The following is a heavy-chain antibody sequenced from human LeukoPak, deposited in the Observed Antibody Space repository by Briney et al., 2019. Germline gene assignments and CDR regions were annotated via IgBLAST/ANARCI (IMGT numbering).Heavy chain of an antibody. CDR1: GGSFSGYY. D-gene: IGHD1-1*01. Sequence: KTSETLSLTCAVYGGSFSGYYWSWIRQPPGKGLEWIGEINHSGSTNYNPSLKSRVTILVDTSKNQFSLKLSSVTAADTAVYYCARAYNRVSYYYGMDVWGQGTTVTVSS. CDR3: ARAYNRVSYYYGMDV. V-gene: IGHV4-34*01. CDR2: INHSGST. J-gene: IGHJ6*02.